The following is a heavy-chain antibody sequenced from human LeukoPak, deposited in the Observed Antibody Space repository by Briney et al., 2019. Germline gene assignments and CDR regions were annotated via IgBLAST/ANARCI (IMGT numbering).Heavy chain of an antibody. CDR3: ATDQYHLPDY. V-gene: IGHV3-30*03. CDR1: GFTFSSYG. Sequence: SGGSLRLSCAASGFTFSSYGMHWVRQAPGKGLEWVTFISYDGSNKYYADSVKGRFTVSKDNSKNTLYLQMNSLRAEDTAVYYCATDQYHLPDYWGQGTLVTVSS. D-gene: IGHD4-11*01. J-gene: IGHJ4*02. CDR2: ISYDGSNK.